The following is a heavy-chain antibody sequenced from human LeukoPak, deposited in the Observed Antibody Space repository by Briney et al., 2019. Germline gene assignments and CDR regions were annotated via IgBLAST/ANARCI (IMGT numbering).Heavy chain of an antibody. CDR1: GFTFSSYW. J-gene: IGHJ6*02. D-gene: IGHD6-6*01. CDR2: IDRDGSRI. CDR3: ARDLSSSLETYGMDV. V-gene: IGHV3-74*01. Sequence: PVGSLRLSCAVSGFTFSSYWMHWVRQAPGKGLVWVSRIDRDGSRINYADSVKGRFTISRDNGKNTLFLQMNSLRAEDAAVYYCARDLSSSLETYGMDVWGQGTTVTVSS.